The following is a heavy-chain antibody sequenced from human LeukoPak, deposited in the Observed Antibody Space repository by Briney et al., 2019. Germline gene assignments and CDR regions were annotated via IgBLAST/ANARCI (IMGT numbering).Heavy chain of an antibody. V-gene: IGHV3-23*01. J-gene: IGHJ4*02. CDR1: GFTFGSYG. CDR2: ISGNGDNT. CDR3: ARAPVTSCSGVLYYPFDY. D-gene: IGHD2-15*01. Sequence: SGGSLRLSCAASGFTFGSYGMNWVRQAPGKGLEWVSLISGNGDNTYYADSVKGRFTISRDNSKNTLYLQMNSMRAEDAAVYYCARAPVTSCSGVLYYPFDYWGQGTLVTVSS.